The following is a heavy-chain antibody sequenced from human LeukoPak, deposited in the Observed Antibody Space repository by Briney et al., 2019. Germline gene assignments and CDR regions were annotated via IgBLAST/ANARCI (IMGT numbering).Heavy chain of an antibody. CDR3: ARHSYGSSGYTDY. D-gene: IGHD3-22*01. CDR2: IYPGDSDT. Sequence: ASVKVSCKASGYTFTGYYMHWVRQAPGQGLEWMGIIYPGDSDTRYSPSFQGQVTISADKSISTAYLQWSSLKASDTAMYYCARHSYGSSGYTDYWGQGTLVTVSS. J-gene: IGHJ4*02. V-gene: IGHV5-51*01. CDR1: GYTFTGYY.